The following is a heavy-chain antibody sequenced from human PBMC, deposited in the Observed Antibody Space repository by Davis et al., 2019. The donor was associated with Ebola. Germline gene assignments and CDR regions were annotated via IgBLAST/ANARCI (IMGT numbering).Heavy chain of an antibody. Sequence: PSETLSLTCTVSGGSISSYYWSWIRQPPGKGLEWIGYIYYSGSTNYNPSLKSRVTISVDTSKNQFSLKLSSVTAADTAVYYCARAITIFGVVSGFDYWGQGTLVTVSS. CDR3: ARAITIFGVVSGFDY. D-gene: IGHD3-3*01. V-gene: IGHV4-59*08. CDR2: IYYSGST. J-gene: IGHJ4*02. CDR1: GGSISSYY.